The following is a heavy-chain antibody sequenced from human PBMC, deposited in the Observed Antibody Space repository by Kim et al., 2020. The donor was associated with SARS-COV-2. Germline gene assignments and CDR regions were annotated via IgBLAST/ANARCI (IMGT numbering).Heavy chain of an antibody. D-gene: IGHD5-12*01. Sequence: GGSLRLSCAASGFTFSSYAMSWVRQAPGKGLEWVSAISGSGGSTYYADSVKGRFTISRDNSKNTLYLQMNSLRAEDTAVYYCAKPPIWGYSGYDLGVDYWGQGTLVTVSS. CDR1: GFTFSSYA. V-gene: IGHV3-23*01. J-gene: IGHJ4*02. CDR3: AKPPIWGYSGYDLGVDY. CDR2: ISGSGGST.